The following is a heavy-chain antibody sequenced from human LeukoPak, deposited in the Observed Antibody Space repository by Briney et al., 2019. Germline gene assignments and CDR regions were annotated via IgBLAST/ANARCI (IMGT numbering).Heavy chain of an antibody. CDR3: AKEFSSSWLNYMDV. J-gene: IGHJ6*03. CDR1: GFTFDDYT. CDR2: ISWDGGST. V-gene: IGHV3-43*01. D-gene: IGHD6-13*01. Sequence: PGGSLRLSCAASGFTFDDYTMHWVRQAPGKGLEWVSLISWDGGSTYYADSVKGRFTISRDNSKNSLYLQMNSLRTEDTALYYCAKEFSSSWLNYMDVWGKGTTVTVSS.